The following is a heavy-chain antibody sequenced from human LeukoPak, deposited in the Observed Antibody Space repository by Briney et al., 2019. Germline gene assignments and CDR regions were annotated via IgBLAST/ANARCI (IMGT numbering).Heavy chain of an antibody. D-gene: IGHD1-26*01. CDR3: ARLGATFVAFDI. CDR2: IRSDGSIQ. V-gene: IGHV3-30*02. Sequence: GGSLRLSCAASGFTFSSYGMHWVRQSPAKGLEWVAFIRSDGSIQYYADSVKGRFTISRDNSKNTLYLQMNSLRAEDTAVYYCARLGATFVAFDIWGQGTMVTVSS. J-gene: IGHJ3*02. CDR1: GFTFSSYG.